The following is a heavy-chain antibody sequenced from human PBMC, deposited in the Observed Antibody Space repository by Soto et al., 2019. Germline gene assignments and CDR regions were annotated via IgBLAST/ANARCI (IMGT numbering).Heavy chain of an antibody. J-gene: IGHJ6*02. Sequence: GGSLRLSCAASGFTFSSYGMHWVRQAPGKGLEWVAVISYDGSNKYYADSVKGRFTISRDNSKNTLYLQMNSLRAEDTAVYYCAKGGLLWSGYYSGFLYYGMDVWGQGTTVTVSS. CDR2: ISYDGSNK. V-gene: IGHV3-30*18. CDR3: AKGGLLWSGYYSGFLYYGMDV. D-gene: IGHD3-3*01. CDR1: GFTFSSYG.